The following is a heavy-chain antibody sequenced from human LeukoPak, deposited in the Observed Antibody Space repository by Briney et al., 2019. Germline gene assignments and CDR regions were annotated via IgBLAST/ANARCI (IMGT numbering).Heavy chain of an antibody. CDR2: ISAYNGNT. Sequence: ASVKVSCKASGYTFTSYGISWVRQAPGQGLEWMGWISAYNGNTNYAQKLQGRVTMTTDTSTSTAYMELRSLRSDDTAVYYCASDGVGATVAYYYYYMDVWGKGTTVTVSS. CDR3: ASDGVGATVAYYYYYMDV. V-gene: IGHV1-18*01. D-gene: IGHD1-26*01. CDR1: GYTFTSYG. J-gene: IGHJ6*03.